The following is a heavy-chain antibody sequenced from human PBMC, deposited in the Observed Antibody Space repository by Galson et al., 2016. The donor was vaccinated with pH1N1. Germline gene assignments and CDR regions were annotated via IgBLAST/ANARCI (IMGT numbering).Heavy chain of an antibody. V-gene: IGHV1-18*01. D-gene: IGHD3-10*01. J-gene: IGHJ4*02. CDR2: ISTYTGNT. CDR1: GYTFTSYG. Sequence: SVKVSCKASGYTFTSYGISWVRQAPGQGLEWMGWISTYTGNTYYAQKLQGRVTMTTDTSTSTAYMELRSLRSDDTAVYYCARLWFGEYIDNWGQGTLVTVSS. CDR3: ARLWFGEYIDN.